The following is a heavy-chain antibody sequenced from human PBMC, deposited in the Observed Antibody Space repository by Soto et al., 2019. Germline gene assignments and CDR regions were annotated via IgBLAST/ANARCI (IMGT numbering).Heavy chain of an antibody. J-gene: IGHJ6*02. V-gene: IGHV1-8*01. D-gene: IGHD1-20*01. CDR1: GYTFTSYD. CDR2: MNPNSGNT. Sequence: GASVKVSCKASGYTFTSYDINWVRQAAGQGLEWMGWMNPNSGNTGYAQKFQGRVTMTRNTSISTAYMELSSLRSEDTAVYYCARGVGIAHGMDVWGQGTTVTVSS. CDR3: ARGVGIAHGMDV.